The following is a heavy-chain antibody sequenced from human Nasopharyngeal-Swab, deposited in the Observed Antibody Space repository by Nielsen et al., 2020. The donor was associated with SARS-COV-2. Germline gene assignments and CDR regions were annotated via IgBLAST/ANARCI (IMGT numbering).Heavy chain of an antibody. CDR3: AKDSDSPSPPNWFDP. D-gene: IGHD2-2*01. J-gene: IGHJ5*02. CDR2: IKQDGSEK. V-gene: IGHV3-7*03. CDR1: GFTFSYYW. Sequence: GESLKISCAASGFTFSYYWMSWVRQAPGKGLEWVANIKQDGSEKYYVDSVKGRFTISRDNAKNSVYLQMNSLRAEDTAVYYCAKDSDSPSPPNWFDPWGQGTLVTVSS.